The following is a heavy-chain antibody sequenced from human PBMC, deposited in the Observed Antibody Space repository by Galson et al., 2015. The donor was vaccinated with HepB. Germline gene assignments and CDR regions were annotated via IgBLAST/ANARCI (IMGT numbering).Heavy chain of an antibody. D-gene: IGHD3-10*01. V-gene: IGHV1-69*08. CDR3: ARVNPAQATHYNGALDS. CDR1: GGTFSTFT. Sequence: SVKVSCKAPGGTFSTFTLIWVRQAPGQGLEWMGRIIPLVGTAIYAQRFQGGVTITADKSTNTAYMELSRLRSEDTAVYYCARVNPAQATHYNGALDSWGQGTLVTVSS. J-gene: IGHJ4*02. CDR2: IIPLVGTA.